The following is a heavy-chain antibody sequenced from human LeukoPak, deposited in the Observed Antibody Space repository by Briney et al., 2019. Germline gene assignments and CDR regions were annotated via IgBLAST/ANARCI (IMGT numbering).Heavy chain of an antibody. J-gene: IGHJ5*02. CDR1: GFTFNTYS. CDR3: VRASITMVRLLFDP. D-gene: IGHD3-10*01. CDR2: ISSSSNTV. Sequence: GGSLRLSCAASGFTFNTYSMNWVRQAPGKGLEWVSYISSSSNTVYYSDSVKGRFTISRDNAKNSLYLQMNSLRAEDTAIYYCVRASITMVRLLFDPWGQGTLVTVSS. V-gene: IGHV3-48*04.